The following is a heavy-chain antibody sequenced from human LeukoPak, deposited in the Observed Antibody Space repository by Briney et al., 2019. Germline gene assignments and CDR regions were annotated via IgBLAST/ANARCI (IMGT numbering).Heavy chain of an antibody. CDR1: GGSFSGYY. J-gene: IGHJ4*02. D-gene: IGHD4-23*01. CDR2: INHSGST. Sequence: PSETLSLTCAVYGGSFSGYYWSWIRQPPGKGLEWIGEINHSGSTNYNPSLKSRVTISVDTSKNQFPLKLSSVTAADTAVYYCASGSVVHPYYFDYWGQGTLVTVSS. V-gene: IGHV4-34*01. CDR3: ASGSVVHPYYFDY.